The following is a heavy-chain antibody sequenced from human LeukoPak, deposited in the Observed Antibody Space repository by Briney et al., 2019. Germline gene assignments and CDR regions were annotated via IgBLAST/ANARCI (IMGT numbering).Heavy chain of an antibody. CDR2: ISAYNGNT. D-gene: IGHD3-9*01. V-gene: IGHV1-18*04. Sequence: ASVKVSCKASGYTFTSYGISWVRQAPGQGLEWMGWISAYNGNTNYAQKLQGRVTMTTDTSTSTAYTELRSLRSDDTAVYYCARDSGGSIRYYYYGMDVWGKGTTVTVSS. CDR3: ARDSGGSIRYYYYGMDV. CDR1: GYTFTSYG. J-gene: IGHJ6*04.